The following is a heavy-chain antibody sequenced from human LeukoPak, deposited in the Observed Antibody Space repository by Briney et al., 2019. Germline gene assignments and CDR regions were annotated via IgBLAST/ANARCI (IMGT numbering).Heavy chain of an antibody. Sequence: GASVKVSCKASGYTFTSYYIHWVRQAPGQGLEWMGIINPSGGSTSYAQKFQGRVTMTRDTSTSTVYMELSSLRSEDTAVYYCARDPSAYCGGDCSPFDYWGQGTLVTVSS. V-gene: IGHV1-46*01. J-gene: IGHJ4*02. CDR2: INPSGGST. CDR1: GYTFTSYY. CDR3: ARDPSAYCGGDCSPFDY. D-gene: IGHD2-21*02.